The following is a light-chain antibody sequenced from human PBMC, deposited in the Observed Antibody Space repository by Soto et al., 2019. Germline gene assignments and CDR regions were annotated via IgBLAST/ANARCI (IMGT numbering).Light chain of an antibody. CDR1: QSLLHSNGYNY. Sequence: DLVMTQSPLSLPVTPGEPASISCRSSQSLLHSNGYNYLDWYVQRPGQSPQLLLYLASRRAAGVPDRLSGSGSGTDFTLKISRVEAEDVAVYYCMQALQTPPSFGQGTKLEIK. CDR3: MQALQTPPS. V-gene: IGKV2-28*01. J-gene: IGKJ2*01. CDR2: LAS.